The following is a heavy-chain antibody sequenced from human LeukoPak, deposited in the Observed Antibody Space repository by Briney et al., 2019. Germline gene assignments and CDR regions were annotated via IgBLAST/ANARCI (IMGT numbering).Heavy chain of an antibody. CDR1: GFTSSSYA. Sequence: GGSLRLSCAASGFTSSSYAMSWVRQAPGKGLEWVSAISGSGGSTYYADSVKGRFTISRDNSKNTLYLQMNSLRAEDTAVYYCARDSNYYDSSGYRLYYYYGMDVWGQGTTVTVSS. CDR2: ISGSGGST. D-gene: IGHD3-22*01. CDR3: ARDSNYYDSSGYRLYYYYGMDV. J-gene: IGHJ6*02. V-gene: IGHV3-23*01.